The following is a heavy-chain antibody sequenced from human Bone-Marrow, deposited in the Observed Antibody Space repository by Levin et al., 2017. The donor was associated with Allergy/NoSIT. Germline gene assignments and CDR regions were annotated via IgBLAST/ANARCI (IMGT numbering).Heavy chain of an antibody. J-gene: IGHJ6*02. CDR3: TASIRTYGSGGRCHSDYYYYGMDV. V-gene: IGHV3-73*01. Sequence: RGESLKISCAASGFTFSASAMHWVRQASGKGLEWVGRVRSKANSYATAYAASVEGRFTISRDDSKNTAYLQMNSLKIEDTAVYYCTASIRTYGSGGRCHSDYYYYGMDVWGQGTTVTVSS. D-gene: IGHD2-15*01. CDR1: GFTFSASA. CDR2: VRSKANSYAT.